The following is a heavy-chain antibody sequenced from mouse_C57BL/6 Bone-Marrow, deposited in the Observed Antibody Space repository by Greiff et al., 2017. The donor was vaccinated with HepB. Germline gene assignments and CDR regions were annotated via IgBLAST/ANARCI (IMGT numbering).Heavy chain of an antibody. CDR3: AREGRWLRFYYYAMDY. V-gene: IGHV1-64*01. J-gene: IGHJ4*01. D-gene: IGHD2-2*01. Sequence: VQLQQSGAELVKPGASVKLSCKASGYTFTSYWMHWVKQRPGQGLEWIGMIHPNSGSTNYNEKFKSKATLTVDKSSSTAYMQLSSLTSEDSAVYYCAREGRWLRFYYYAMDYWGQGTSVTVSS. CDR1: GYTFTSYW. CDR2: IHPNSGST.